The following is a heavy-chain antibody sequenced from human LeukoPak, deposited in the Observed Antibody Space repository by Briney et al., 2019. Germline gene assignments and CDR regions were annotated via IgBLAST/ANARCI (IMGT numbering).Heavy chain of an antibody. V-gene: IGHV4-34*01. CDR2: INHSGST. CDR3: ARAYYGGKSGYYFDY. J-gene: IGHJ4*02. D-gene: IGHD4-23*01. Sequence: SETLSLTCAVYGGSFSGYYWSWIRQPPGKGLEWIGEINHSGSTNYNPSLKSRVTISVDKSKNQFSLKLNPVTAADTAVYYCARAYYGGKSGYYFDYWGQGALVTVSS. CDR1: GGSFSGYY.